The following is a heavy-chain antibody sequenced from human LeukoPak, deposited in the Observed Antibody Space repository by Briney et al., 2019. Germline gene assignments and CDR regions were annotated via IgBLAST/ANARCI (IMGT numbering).Heavy chain of an antibody. CDR2: IYPGNSDT. CDR3: ARQRVEACAEVPAADITSYCYYMDV. CDR1: GYTFTNYW. D-gene: IGHD2-2*01. V-gene: IGHV5-51*01. J-gene: IGHJ6*03. Sequence: GESLKISCKGSGYTFTNYWIAWVRQLPGKGLEWMGIIYPGNSDTRYSPSFQGQVTISADESFTTAYLQWNSLKASDTAIYYCARQRVEACAEVPAADITSYCYYMDVWGKGTAVTISS.